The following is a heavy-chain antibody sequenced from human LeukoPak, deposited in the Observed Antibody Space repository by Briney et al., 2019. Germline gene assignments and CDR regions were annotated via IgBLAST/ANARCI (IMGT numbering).Heavy chain of an antibody. Sequence: LRLSCTASGFTFGDYAMSWFRRAPGKGLEWIGEINHSGSTNYNPSLKSRVTISVDKSKNQFSLKLSSVTAADTAVYYCARGSGWYGEWGQGTLVTVSS. D-gene: IGHD6-19*01. CDR3: ARGSGWYGE. J-gene: IGHJ4*02. CDR1: GFTFGDYA. CDR2: INHSGST. V-gene: IGHV4-34*01.